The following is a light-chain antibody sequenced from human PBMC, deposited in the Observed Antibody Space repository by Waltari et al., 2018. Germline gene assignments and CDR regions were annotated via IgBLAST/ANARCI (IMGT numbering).Light chain of an antibody. Sequence: DVVLTQSPLSLPVSLGQPASIPCKSSLGLVYSDGTTFLHWFQQRPGQSPRRLVYKVSHRDSGVPDRFSGSGSGSHFTLNISRVEAEDVAIYYCMQGSHWPHTFGQGTRLEVK. CDR1: LGLVYSDGTTF. V-gene: IGKV2-30*01. J-gene: IGKJ2*01. CDR3: MQGSHWPHT. CDR2: KVS.